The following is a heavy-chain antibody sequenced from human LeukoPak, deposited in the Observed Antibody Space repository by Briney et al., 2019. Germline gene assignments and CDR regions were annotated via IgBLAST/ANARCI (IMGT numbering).Heavy chain of an antibody. Sequence: PGESLRFSCAASGFTFSSYWMHWVRQAPGKGLVWVSRINSDGSSTSFADSVKGRFTISRDNAKNTLHLQMNSLRAEDTAVYYCARGYYGFDYWGQGTLVTVSS. CDR3: ARGYYGFDY. D-gene: IGHD3-10*01. V-gene: IGHV3-74*01. CDR1: GFTFSSYW. J-gene: IGHJ4*02. CDR2: INSDGSST.